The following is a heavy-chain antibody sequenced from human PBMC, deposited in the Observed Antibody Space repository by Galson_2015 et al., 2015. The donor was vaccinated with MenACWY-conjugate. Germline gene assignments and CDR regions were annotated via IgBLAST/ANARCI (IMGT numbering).Heavy chain of an antibody. Sequence: SMRLSCAASGFTFSSYGMHWVRQAPGKGLEWVAVISSDGSNKYYADSVKGRFTISRDNSKNTLYLQMNSLRAEDTAVYYCAKDPHPITMVRGYGMDVWGQGTTVTVSS. D-gene: IGHD3-10*01. CDR3: AKDPHPITMVRGYGMDV. V-gene: IGHV3-30*18. CDR2: ISSDGSNK. CDR1: GFTFSSYG. J-gene: IGHJ6*02.